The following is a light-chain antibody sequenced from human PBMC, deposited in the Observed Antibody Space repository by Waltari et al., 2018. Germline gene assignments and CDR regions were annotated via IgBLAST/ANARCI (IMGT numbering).Light chain of an antibody. CDR2: VNSDGSH. CDR3: QTGGHGTWV. V-gene: IGLV4-69*01. J-gene: IGLJ3*02. Sequence: QLVLTQSPSASASLGASVKLTCTLSSGYSSNVIALHQPQPEKGPRYLMTVNSDGSHSKGGEIPDRFSGSGSGAERYLTISSLQSEDEADYYCQTGGHGTWVFGGGTKLTVL. CDR1: SGYSSNV.